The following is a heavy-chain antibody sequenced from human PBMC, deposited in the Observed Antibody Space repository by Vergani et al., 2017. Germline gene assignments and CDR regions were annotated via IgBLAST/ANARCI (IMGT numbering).Heavy chain of an antibody. CDR1: GGSISSSSW. J-gene: IGHJ4*02. V-gene: IGHV4-4*03. CDR2: IYHSGST. Sequence: QAQLQESGPGLVKPPGTLSLTCAVSGGSISSSSWWSWVRQPPGKGLEWIGEIYHSGSTNYNPSLKSRVTISVDKSKNQFSLKLNSVTAADTAVYYCARHGGSGNFYHLFDSWGQGTLVTVSS. CDR3: ARHGGSGNFYHLFDS. D-gene: IGHD3-10*01.